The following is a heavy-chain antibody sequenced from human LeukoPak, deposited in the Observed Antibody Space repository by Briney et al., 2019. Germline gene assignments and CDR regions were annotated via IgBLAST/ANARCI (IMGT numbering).Heavy chain of an antibody. CDR1: GYTFTSYG. J-gene: IGHJ6*03. Sequence: GASVKVSCKASGYTFTSYGISWVRQAPGQGLEWMGWISAYNGNTNYAQKLQGRVTMTTDTSTSTAYMELRSLRSDDTAVYYCARKYSGGYHTLNYYYMDVWGKGTTVTVSS. D-gene: IGHD1-26*01. V-gene: IGHV1-18*01. CDR3: ARKYSGGYHTLNYYYMDV. CDR2: ISAYNGNT.